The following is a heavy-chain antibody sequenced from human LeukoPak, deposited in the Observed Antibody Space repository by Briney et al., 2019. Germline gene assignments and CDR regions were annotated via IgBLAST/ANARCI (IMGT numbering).Heavy chain of an antibody. Sequence: PRGSLRLSCAASGFTFSNAWMSWVRQAPGKGLEWVGRIKSKTDGGTTDYAAPVKGRFTISRDDSKNTLYLQMNSLKTEDTAVYYCTTDMYYYDSSGYADYWGEGTLVTVSS. V-gene: IGHV3-15*01. D-gene: IGHD3-22*01. J-gene: IGHJ4*02. CDR3: TTDMYYYDSSGYADY. CDR2: IKSKTDGGTT. CDR1: GFTFSNAW.